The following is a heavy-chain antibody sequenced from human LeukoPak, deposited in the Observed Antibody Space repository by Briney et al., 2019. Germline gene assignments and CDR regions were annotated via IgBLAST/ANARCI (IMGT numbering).Heavy chain of an antibody. CDR1: GGSISSNY. Sequence: PSETLSLTCTVSGGSISSNYWSWIRQPAGKGLEWIGRIYTSGRANYNPSFRSRVTMSVDTSKNQCSLKLTSVTAADTAVYYCAKGTDRRYFDYWGQGTLVTVSS. V-gene: IGHV4-4*07. J-gene: IGHJ4*02. CDR3: AKGTDRRYFDY. CDR2: IYTSGRA. D-gene: IGHD3/OR15-3a*01.